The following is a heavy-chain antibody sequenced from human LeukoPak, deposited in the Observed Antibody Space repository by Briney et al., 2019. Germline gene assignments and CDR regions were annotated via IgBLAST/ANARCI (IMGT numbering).Heavy chain of an antibody. D-gene: IGHD2-15*01. CDR2: ISNNGGYT. V-gene: IGHV3-23*01. CDR3: AKQLGYCSDGSCYFPY. J-gene: IGHJ4*02. Sequence: GGSLRLSCAGSGFNFNNYAMSWVRQAPGKGLEWVSAISNNGGYTYYADSVQGRFTISRDNSKSTLCLQMNSLRAEDTAVYYCAKQLGYCSDGSCYFPYWGQGTLVTVSS. CDR1: GFNFNNYA.